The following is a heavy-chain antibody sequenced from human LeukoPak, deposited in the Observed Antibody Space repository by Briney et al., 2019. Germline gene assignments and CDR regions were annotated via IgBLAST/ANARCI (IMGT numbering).Heavy chain of an antibody. CDR1: GYTLTSYG. V-gene: IGHV1-18*01. CDR2: ISAYNGNT. D-gene: IGHD6-19*01. J-gene: IGHJ4*02. CDR3: ARDVQRPAVAGIGDFDY. Sequence: ASVKVSCKASGYTLTSYGISWVRQAPGQGLEWMGWISAYNGNTNYAQKLQGRVTMTTDTSTSTAYMELRSLRSDDTAVYYCARDVQRPAVAGIGDFDYWGQGTLVTVSS.